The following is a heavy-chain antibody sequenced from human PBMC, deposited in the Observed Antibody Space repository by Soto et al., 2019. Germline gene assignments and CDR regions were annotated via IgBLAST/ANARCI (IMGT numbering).Heavy chain of an antibody. CDR1: GYTFTNYG. CDR3: ARVPGELHLLDAFDV. Sequence: QIQLVQSGGEVKKPGASVNVSCKASGYTFTNYGIGWVRQAPGQGLEWMGWISTYNVNTIYAQNFQDRVTMTTDTSTSIAYMELKSLTSDDTAVYYCARVPGELHLLDAFDVWGQGTMLTVSS. V-gene: IGHV1-18*01. CDR2: ISTYNVNT. J-gene: IGHJ3*01. D-gene: IGHD1-7*01.